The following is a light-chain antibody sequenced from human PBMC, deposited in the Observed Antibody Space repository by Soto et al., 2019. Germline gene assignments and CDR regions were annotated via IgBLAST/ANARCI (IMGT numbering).Light chain of an antibody. CDR3: HQSQSWPRT. V-gene: IGKV3-11*01. Sequence: EIVLTQSPATLSSFPGDXVTLSCRASQYINTRLAWYQHRPGQSPRLLIYQTSLRAAGIPARFSASGSGTDFTLTISDVQPEDFALYYCHQSQSWPRTFGQGTKVDNK. J-gene: IGKJ1*01. CDR1: QYINTR. CDR2: QTS.